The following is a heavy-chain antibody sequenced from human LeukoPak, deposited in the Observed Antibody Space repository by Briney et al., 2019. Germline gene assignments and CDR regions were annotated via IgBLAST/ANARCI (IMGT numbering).Heavy chain of an antibody. Sequence: KSGGPLRLSCAASGFTFSDYYMSWIRQAPGKGLEWVSYISSSGSTIYYADSVKGRFTISRDNAKNSLYLQMNSLRAEDTAVYYCARDREGYNYYLPPGVGYWGKGTLVTVSS. CDR2: ISSSGSTI. CDR3: ARDREGYNYYLPPGVGY. D-gene: IGHD5-24*01. CDR1: GFTFSDYY. J-gene: IGHJ4*02. V-gene: IGHV3-11*01.